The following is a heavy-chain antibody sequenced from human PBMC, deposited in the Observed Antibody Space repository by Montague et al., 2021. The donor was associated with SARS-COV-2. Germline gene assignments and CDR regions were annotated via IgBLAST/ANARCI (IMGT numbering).Heavy chain of an antibody. Sequence: SLRLSCAASGSTFDDYGMSWVRQGPGKGLEWVSGITRNGDSTDFADSVKARFTISRDNAKNSLYLQMNSLRAEDTALYYCVRGFRNGPFDVWGQGTLVTVSS. D-gene: IGHD1-14*01. V-gene: IGHV3-20*04. J-gene: IGHJ4*02. CDR2: ITRNGDST. CDR1: GSTFDDYG. CDR3: VRGFRNGPFDV.